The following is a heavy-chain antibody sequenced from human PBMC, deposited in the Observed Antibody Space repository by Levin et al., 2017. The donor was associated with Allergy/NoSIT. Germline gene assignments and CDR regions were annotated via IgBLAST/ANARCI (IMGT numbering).Heavy chain of an antibody. D-gene: IGHD3-22*01. CDR3: AKVLTSGSYYYFDF. V-gene: IGHV3-23*01. Sequence: GESLKISCAASGFTFSNYAMSWVRQAPGEGLEWVSSIRNSGTDTYYPDSVRGRFSISKDNSKDTLYLQMNSLRADDTAVYYCAKVLTSGSYYYFDFWGQGTLVTVSS. CDR2: IRNSGTDT. J-gene: IGHJ4*02. CDR1: GFTFSNYA.